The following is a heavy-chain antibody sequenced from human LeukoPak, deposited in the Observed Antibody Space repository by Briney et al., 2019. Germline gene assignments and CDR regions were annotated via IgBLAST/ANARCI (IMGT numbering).Heavy chain of an antibody. J-gene: IGHJ3*02. D-gene: IGHD4-17*01. Sequence: SETLSLTCTVSGGSISSYYWSWIRQPPGKGLEWIGYIYYSGSTNYNPSLKSRVTISVDTSKNQFSLKLSSVTAADTAVYYCARTHDSGDAFDIWGQGTMVTVSS. CDR3: ARTHDSGDAFDI. CDR1: GGSISSYY. V-gene: IGHV4-59*08. CDR2: IYYSGST.